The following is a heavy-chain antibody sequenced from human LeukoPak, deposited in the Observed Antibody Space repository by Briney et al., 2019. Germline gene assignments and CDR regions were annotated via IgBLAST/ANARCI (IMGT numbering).Heavy chain of an antibody. CDR1: GFTFSSYA. J-gene: IGHJ1*01. V-gene: IGHV3-30-3*01. CDR3: AREGYDSSGYYLCIYFQH. D-gene: IGHD3-22*01. Sequence: GGSLRLSCAASGFTFSSYAMHWVRQAPGKGLEWVAVISYDGSNKYYADSVKGRFTISRDNSKNTLYLQMNSLRAEDTAVYYCAREGYDSSGYYLCIYFQHWGQGTLVTVSS. CDR2: ISYDGSNK.